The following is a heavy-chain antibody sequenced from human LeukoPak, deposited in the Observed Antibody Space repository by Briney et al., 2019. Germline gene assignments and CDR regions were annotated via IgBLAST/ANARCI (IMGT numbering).Heavy chain of an antibody. J-gene: IGHJ4*02. D-gene: IGHD6-19*01. CDR3: ARETGSGWYYFDY. CDR2: ISSSSSYI. CDR1: GFTFSSYS. V-gene: IGHV3-21*01. Sequence: KTGGSLRLSCAASGFTFSSYSMNWVRQAPGKGLEWVSSISSSSSYIYYADSVKGRFTISRDNAKNSLYLQMNSLRAEDTAVYYCARETGSGWYYFDYWGQGTLVTVSS.